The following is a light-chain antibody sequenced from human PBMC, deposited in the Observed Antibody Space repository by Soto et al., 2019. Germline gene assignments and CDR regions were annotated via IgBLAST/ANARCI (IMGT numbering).Light chain of an antibody. V-gene: IGKV3-20*01. CDR1: LSLSSY. Sequence: EVVLTQFPATLSLSPGDRAILSCRASLSLSSYFAWYQQKPGQAPRLLIYGISSRATGIPDRFSGSGSGTDFSLTISRLEPEDFAVYYCEQYGSSPRTFGQGTKVDIK. CDR2: GIS. J-gene: IGKJ1*01. CDR3: EQYGSSPRT.